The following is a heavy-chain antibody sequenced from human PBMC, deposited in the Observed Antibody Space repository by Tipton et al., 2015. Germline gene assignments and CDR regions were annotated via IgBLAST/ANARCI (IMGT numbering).Heavy chain of an antibody. J-gene: IGHJ5*02. CDR2: ISGSGDNT. CDR3: AKDRYCSGGSCYQNWFDP. Sequence: SLRLSCTASGFNVSTHYMSWVRQAPGKGLEWVSAISGSGDNTYYADSVKGRFTISRDNSKNTLYLQMNSLRAEDTAIYYCAKDRYCSGGSCYQNWFDPWGQGTLVTVSS. V-gene: IGHV3-23*01. CDR1: GFNVSTHY. D-gene: IGHD2-15*01.